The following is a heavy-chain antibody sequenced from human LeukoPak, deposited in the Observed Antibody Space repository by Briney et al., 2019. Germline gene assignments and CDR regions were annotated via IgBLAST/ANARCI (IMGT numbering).Heavy chain of an antibody. CDR3: ARDHNDGGSN. Sequence: SETLSLTCGVSGGSISSSRYYWGWIRQTPGKGLEWIGTIYYSGSTYYNPSLKSRVTISVDTSKNQFSLKLSSVTAADTAVYYCARDHNDGGSNWGQGTLVTVSS. CDR1: GGSISSSRYY. J-gene: IGHJ4*02. CDR2: IYYSGST. D-gene: IGHD1-1*01. V-gene: IGHV4-39*07.